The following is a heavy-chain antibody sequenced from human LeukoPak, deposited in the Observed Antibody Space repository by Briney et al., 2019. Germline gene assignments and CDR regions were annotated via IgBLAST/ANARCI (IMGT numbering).Heavy chain of an antibody. CDR3: ARDSRGSYYNNWFDP. D-gene: IGHD1-26*01. Sequence: KASETLSLTCIVSGGSITGSMTNYYWGWIRQPPGKGLEWIGSIYYSGSTYYNPSLKSRVTISVDTSKNQFSLKLSSVTAADTAVYYCARDSRGSYYNNWFDPWGQGTLVTVSS. J-gene: IGHJ5*02. CDR1: GGSITGSMTNYY. V-gene: IGHV4-39*07. CDR2: IYYSGST.